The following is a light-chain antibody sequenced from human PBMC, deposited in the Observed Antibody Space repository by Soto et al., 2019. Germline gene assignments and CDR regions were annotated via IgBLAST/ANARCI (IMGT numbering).Light chain of an antibody. Sequence: DVQMTQSPSTLSASVGDRVTITCRASQTITNWLAWYQQKPGKAPRLLIYKASTLESGVPSRFSGSGSGTEFTLTISSLQPDDVATYYCQQYNTFLDTFGQGTKLEIK. CDR3: QQYNTFLDT. CDR1: QTITNW. J-gene: IGKJ2*01. V-gene: IGKV1-5*03. CDR2: KAS.